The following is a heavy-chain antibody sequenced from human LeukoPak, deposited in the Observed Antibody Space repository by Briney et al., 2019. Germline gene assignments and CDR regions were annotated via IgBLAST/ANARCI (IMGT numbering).Heavy chain of an antibody. Sequence: GGSLRLSCAASGFVFSNYWMHWVRQGPGKGLVWVSRINSDGSSTIYADSVKGRFTISRDNAKNTLYLQMNRLRAEDTDVYYCARDGYCSSGTCYGKDYWGQGTLVTVSS. CDR1: GFVFSNYW. V-gene: IGHV3-74*01. J-gene: IGHJ4*02. D-gene: IGHD2-15*01. CDR2: INSDGSST. CDR3: ARDGYCSSGTCYGKDY.